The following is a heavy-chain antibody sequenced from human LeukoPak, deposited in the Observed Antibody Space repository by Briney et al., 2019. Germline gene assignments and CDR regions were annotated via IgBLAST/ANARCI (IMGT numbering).Heavy chain of an antibody. D-gene: IGHD3-10*01. CDR3: AKGGDYYGATFDF. CDR2: VSGSGGGT. Sequence: GGSLRLSCAASGFTFTCYAMTWVRQAPGKGLEWVSSVSGSGGGTYYADSVKGRFTISRDDSKNTLYLQMNSLRAEDTAVYFCAKGGDYYGATFDFWGQGTLVTVSS. CDR1: GFTFTCYA. J-gene: IGHJ4*02. V-gene: IGHV3-23*01.